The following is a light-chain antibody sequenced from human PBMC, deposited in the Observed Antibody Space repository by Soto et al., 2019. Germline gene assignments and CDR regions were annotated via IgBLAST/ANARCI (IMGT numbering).Light chain of an antibody. CDR3: QQYGSSGT. V-gene: IGKV3-20*01. Sequence: EIVLTQYPSTLSLSPGERSTLSCRAIQSVSRDLAWYQQKPGQAPRLLIYGASNRATGIPDRFSGSGSGTDFTLTISRLEPEDFAVYYCQQYGSSGTFGQRTIVAI. CDR2: GAS. CDR1: QSVSRD. J-gene: IGKJ1*01.